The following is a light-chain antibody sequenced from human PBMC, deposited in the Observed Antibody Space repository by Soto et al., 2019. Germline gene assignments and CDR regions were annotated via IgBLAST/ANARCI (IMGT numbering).Light chain of an antibody. CDR2: DAS. Sequence: EIVLTQSPATLSLSPGERATLSCRASQSVSSYLAWYQQKPGQAPRLLIYDASNRATGIPARFSGSGSGTEFTRSISSLEPEDFAVYYCQRRSNWLTFGGGTKVEIK. V-gene: IGKV3-11*01. J-gene: IGKJ4*01. CDR1: QSVSSY. CDR3: QRRSNWLT.